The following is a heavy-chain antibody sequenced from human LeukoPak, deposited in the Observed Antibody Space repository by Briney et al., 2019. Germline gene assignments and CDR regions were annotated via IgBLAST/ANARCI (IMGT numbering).Heavy chain of an antibody. CDR2: MNPNSGNT. D-gene: IGHD1-26*01. CDR1: GYTFASYD. V-gene: IGHV1-8*01. CDR3: ARVGATLNYYYGMDV. J-gene: IGHJ6*02. Sequence: GASVKVSCKASGYTFASYDINWVRQATGQGLEWMGWMNPNSGNTGYAQKFQGRVTMTRNTSISTAYVELSSLRSEDTAVYYCARVGATLNYYYGMDVWGQGTTVTVSS.